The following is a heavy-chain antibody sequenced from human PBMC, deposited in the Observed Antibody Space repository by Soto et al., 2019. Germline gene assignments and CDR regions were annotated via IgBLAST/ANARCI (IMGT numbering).Heavy chain of an antibody. CDR1: GFTFSSYG. CDR3: AKDLPFDL. Sequence: QVQLVESGGGVVQPGRSPRLSCAASGFTFSSYGMHWVRQAPGKGLEWVAVISYDGSNKYYADSVKGRFTISRDNSKNPLYLQMNSLRAEDTAVYYCAKDLPFDLWGRGNLVTVSS. CDR2: ISYDGSNK. J-gene: IGHJ2*01. V-gene: IGHV3-30*18.